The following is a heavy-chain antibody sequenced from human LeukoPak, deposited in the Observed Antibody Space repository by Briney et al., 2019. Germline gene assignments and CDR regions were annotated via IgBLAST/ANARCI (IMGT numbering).Heavy chain of an antibody. CDR1: GGSISSYY. Sequence: SETLSLTCTVSGGSISSYYWSWIRQPPGKGLEWIGYIYYSGSTNYNPSLKSRVTISVDTSKNQFSLKLSSVTAADTAVYYCARAPGYSYGYGWFDPWGQGTLVTVSS. CDR3: ARAPGYSYGYGWFDP. V-gene: IGHV4-59*01. CDR2: IYYSGST. J-gene: IGHJ5*02. D-gene: IGHD5-18*01.